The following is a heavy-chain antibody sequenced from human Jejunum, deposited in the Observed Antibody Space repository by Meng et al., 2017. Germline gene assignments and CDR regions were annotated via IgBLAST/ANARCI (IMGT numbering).Heavy chain of an antibody. CDR1: GGSMNSAGHY. Sequence: QVQLQEPGPGLVKPAQTLSLTCTVSGGSMNSAGHYWSWIRQDPGKGLEWIGYIHYSGGTYYNPSLKSRVTISVDTSKNQFSLKLNSVSAADTAVYYCARATAGNSEYFQNWGQGTLVTASS. D-gene: IGHD4-23*01. CDR3: ARATAGNSEYFQN. V-gene: IGHV4-31*03. J-gene: IGHJ1*01. CDR2: IHYSGGT.